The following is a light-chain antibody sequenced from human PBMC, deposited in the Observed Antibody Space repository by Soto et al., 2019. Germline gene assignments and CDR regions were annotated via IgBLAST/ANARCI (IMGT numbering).Light chain of an antibody. CDR2: DVS. V-gene: IGLV2-8*01. CDR3: SSYAGTHIV. Sequence: QSVLTQPPSASGSPGQSVATSCTGTSSDVGGYSYVSWYQQHPGKAPKLMIYDVSKRPSGVPDRFSGSKSGNTASLTVSGLQAEDEADYYCSSYAGTHIVFGTGTKVTVL. CDR1: SSDVGGYSY. J-gene: IGLJ1*01.